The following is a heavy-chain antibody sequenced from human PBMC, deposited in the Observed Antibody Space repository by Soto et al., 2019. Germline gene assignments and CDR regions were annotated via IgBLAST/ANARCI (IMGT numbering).Heavy chain of an antibody. V-gene: IGHV6-1*01. CDR1: GDSVSSNSAA. CDR2: TYYRSKWYN. J-gene: IGHJ6*02. CDR3: ARGGRIQYYYYYGMDV. Sequence: SQTLSLTCAISGDSVSSNSAAWNWIRQSPSRGLEWLGRTYYRSKWYNDYAVSVKSRITINPDTSKNQFSLQLNSVTPEDTAVYYCARGGRIQYYYYYGMDVWGQGTTVTVSS.